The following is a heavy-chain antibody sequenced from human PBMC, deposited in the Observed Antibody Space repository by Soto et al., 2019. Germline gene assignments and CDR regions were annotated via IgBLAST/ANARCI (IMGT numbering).Heavy chain of an antibody. V-gene: IGHV1-8*01. Sequence: ASVKGSCNASAYTFTSYYINWVRQATGQGLEWMGWMNPNSGNTGYAQKFQGRVTMTRNTSISTAYMELSSLRSEDTAVYYCARVRPYGDYLDYWGQGTLVTVSS. D-gene: IGHD4-17*01. J-gene: IGHJ4*02. CDR3: ARVRPYGDYLDY. CDR2: MNPNSGNT. CDR1: AYTFTSYY.